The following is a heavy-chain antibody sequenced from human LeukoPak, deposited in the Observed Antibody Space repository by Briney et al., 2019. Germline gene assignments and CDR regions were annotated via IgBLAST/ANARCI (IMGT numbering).Heavy chain of an antibody. CDR2: ISGSGGST. CDR3: ARDDQWLVRFLFWVPSNNWFDP. Sequence: GGSLRLSCAASGFTFSSYAMSWVRQAPGKGLEWVSAISGSGGSTYYADSVKGRFTISRDNSKNTLYLQMNSLRAEDTAVYYCARDDQWLVRFLFWVPSNNWFDPWGQGTLVTVSS. CDR1: GFTFSSYA. J-gene: IGHJ5*02. V-gene: IGHV3-23*01. D-gene: IGHD6-19*01.